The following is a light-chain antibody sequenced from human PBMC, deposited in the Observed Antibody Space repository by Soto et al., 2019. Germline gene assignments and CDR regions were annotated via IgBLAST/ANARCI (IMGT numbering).Light chain of an antibody. V-gene: IGKV3-20*01. CDR2: GAT. J-gene: IGKJ1*01. CDR1: QGISRN. Sequence: TQSAATVSVSPGERASLSCRASQGISRNIACYQQKPVQAPRLIIFGATSRTTGIPERFGGSVSGTDFTRTIIRLEPDDCAVYYCEQYDNSPWTFGQGTKVAIK. CDR3: EQYDNSPWT.